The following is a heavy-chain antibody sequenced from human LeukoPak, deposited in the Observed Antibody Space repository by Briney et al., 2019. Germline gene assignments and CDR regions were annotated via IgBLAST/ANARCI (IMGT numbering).Heavy chain of an antibody. CDR1: GFTFSNAW. J-gene: IGHJ5*02. CDR2: IKSKTDGGTT. D-gene: IGHD3-10*01. Sequence: GGSLRPSCAASGFTFSNAWMSWVRQAPGKGLEWVGRIKSKTDGGTTDYAAPVKGRFTISRDDSKNTLYLQMNSLKTEDTAVYYCTTGHITMVRGVIPWGQGTLVTVSS. CDR3: TTGHITMVRGVIP. V-gene: IGHV3-15*01.